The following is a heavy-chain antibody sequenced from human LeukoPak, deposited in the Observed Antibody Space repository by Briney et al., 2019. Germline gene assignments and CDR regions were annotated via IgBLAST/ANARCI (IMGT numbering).Heavy chain of an antibody. J-gene: IGHJ4*02. CDR1: GFTFSSYG. CDR3: AKDLGLLRYFDWLLDY. Sequence: GGSLRLSCAASGFTFSSYGMHWVRQAPGKGLEWVAVIWYDGSNKYYADSVNGRFTISRDNSKNTLYLQMNSLRAEDTAVYYCAKDLGLLRYFDWLLDYWGQGTPVTVSS. D-gene: IGHD3-9*01. V-gene: IGHV3-33*06. CDR2: IWYDGSNK.